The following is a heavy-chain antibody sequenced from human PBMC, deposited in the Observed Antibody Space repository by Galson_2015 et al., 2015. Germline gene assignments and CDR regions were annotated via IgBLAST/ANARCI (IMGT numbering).Heavy chain of an antibody. V-gene: IGHV1-46*01. CDR1: GYTFSSHY. D-gene: IGHD3-16*02. CDR2: INPTGGST. J-gene: IGHJ4*02. Sequence: SVKVSCKASGYTFSSHYIHWVRQAPGQGPVCMGIINPTGGSTSYTQNFQGRVTMTRGTSTSTLYMELSSLTSEDTAVYYCARGGVSTGSYRTTFDYWGQGTLVTVSS. CDR3: ARGGVSTGSYRTTFDY.